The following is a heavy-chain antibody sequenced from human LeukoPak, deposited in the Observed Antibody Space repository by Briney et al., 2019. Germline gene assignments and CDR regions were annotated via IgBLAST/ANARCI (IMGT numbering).Heavy chain of an antibody. CDR1: GFTFSGSA. CDR3: VRDLRWSFDY. D-gene: IGHD4-23*01. V-gene: IGHV3-73*01. J-gene: IGHJ4*02. CDR2: IRSKANSYAT. Sequence: GGSLRLSCAASGFTFSGSAMHWVRQASGKGLEWVGRIRSKANSYATAYAASVKGRFTISRDNAKNSLYLQMNSLRAEDTAVYYCVRDLRWSFDYWGQGTLVTVSS.